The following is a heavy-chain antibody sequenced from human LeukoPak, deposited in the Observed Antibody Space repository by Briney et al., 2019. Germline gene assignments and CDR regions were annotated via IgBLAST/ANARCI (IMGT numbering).Heavy chain of an antibody. J-gene: IGHJ4*02. V-gene: IGHV4-4*07. CDR2: IYNSGTT. Sequence: SETLSLTCTVSGGSISSYYWSWIRQPAGKGLEWIGRIYNSGTTNYNPSLKSRITMSVDTSKNQSSLKMRSVTAADTAVYYCARANHDGSDYWGQGTLVTVSS. D-gene: IGHD3-22*01. CDR1: GGSISSYY. CDR3: ARANHDGSDY.